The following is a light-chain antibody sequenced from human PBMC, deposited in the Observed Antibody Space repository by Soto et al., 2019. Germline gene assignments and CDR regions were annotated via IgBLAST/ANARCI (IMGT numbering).Light chain of an antibody. CDR1: SSNIGNKP. V-gene: IGLV1-36*01. Sequence: QSVLTQPPSVSGAPRQRVTISCSGSSSNIGNKPVNWYQQLQGTATRLLIYYDDLLPSGVSDRFSGSKSGTSASLAISGLQYEDEADYYCAAWDDSLNKEVFGGGTKLTVL. CDR2: YDD. J-gene: IGLJ2*01. CDR3: AAWDDSLNKEV.